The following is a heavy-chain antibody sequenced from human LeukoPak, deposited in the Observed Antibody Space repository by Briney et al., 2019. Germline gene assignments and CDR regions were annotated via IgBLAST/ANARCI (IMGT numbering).Heavy chain of an antibody. Sequence: ASVKVSCKASGYTFTSYGISWVRQAPGQGLEWMGWTSAYNGNTNYAQKPQGRVTMTTDTSTSTAYMELGSLRSDDTAVYYCARDRRVGYDSRYLGYWGQGTLVTVSS. CDR3: ARDRRVGYDSRYLGY. CDR2: TSAYNGNT. J-gene: IGHJ4*02. D-gene: IGHD3-22*01. CDR1: GYTFTSYG. V-gene: IGHV1-18*01.